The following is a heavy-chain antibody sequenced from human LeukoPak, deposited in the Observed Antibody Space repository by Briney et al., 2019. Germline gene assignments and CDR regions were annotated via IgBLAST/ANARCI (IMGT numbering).Heavy chain of an antibody. CDR1: GYTFTGYY. D-gene: IGHD3-9*01. CDR3: ARAFDWSINWFDP. V-gene: IGHV1-2*02. J-gene: IGHJ5*02. CDR2: INPNSGGT. Sequence: ASVKVSCKASGYTFTGYYMHWVRQAPGQGLEWMGWINPNSGGTNYAQKFQGRVTMTRDTSISTAYMELSRLRSDDTAVYYCARAFDWSINWFDPWGQGTLATVSS.